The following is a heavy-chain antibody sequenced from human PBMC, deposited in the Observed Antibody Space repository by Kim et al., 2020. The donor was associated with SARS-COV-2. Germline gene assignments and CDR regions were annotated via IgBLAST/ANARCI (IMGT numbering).Heavy chain of an antibody. V-gene: IGHV1-69*13. D-gene: IGHD1-1*01. CDR1: GGTFSSYA. CDR2: IIPIFGTA. J-gene: IGHJ5*02. CDR3: ARDLVNWIGRNWFDP. Sequence: SVKVSCKAYGGTFSSYAISWVRQAPGQGLEWKGGIIPIFGTANYAQKFQGRVTITADESTSTAYMELSSLRSEDTAVYYCARDLVNWIGRNWFDPWGQGTQVTVSS.